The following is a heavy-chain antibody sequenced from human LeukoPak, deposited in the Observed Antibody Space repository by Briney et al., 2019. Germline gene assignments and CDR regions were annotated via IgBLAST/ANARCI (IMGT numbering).Heavy chain of an antibody. J-gene: IGHJ4*02. D-gene: IGHD5-24*01. V-gene: IGHV4-30-2*01. CDR3: ARLQRDGSGYFAY. Sequence: PSQTLSLTCAVSGGSISSGGYSWSWIRQPPGKGLEWIGYIYHSGSTYYNPSLKSRVTISVDRSKNQFSLKLSSVTAADTAVYYCARLQRDGSGYFAYWGQGTLVTVSS. CDR2: IYHSGST. CDR1: GGSISSGGYS.